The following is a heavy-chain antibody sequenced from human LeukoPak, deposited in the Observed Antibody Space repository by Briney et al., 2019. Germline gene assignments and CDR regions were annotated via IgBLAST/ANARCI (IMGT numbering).Heavy chain of an antibody. CDR1: GFTFTSYS. V-gene: IGHV3-7*01. CDR3: ARRHYDFWSGYPEYYFDY. D-gene: IGHD3-3*01. J-gene: IGHJ4*02. CDR2: IKQDGSEK. Sequence: GGSLRLSCAASGFTFTSYSMNWVRQAPGKGLEWVANIKQDGSEKYYVDSVKGRFTISRDNAKNSLYPQMNSLRAEDTAVYYCARRHYDFWSGYPEYYFDYWGQGTLVTVSS.